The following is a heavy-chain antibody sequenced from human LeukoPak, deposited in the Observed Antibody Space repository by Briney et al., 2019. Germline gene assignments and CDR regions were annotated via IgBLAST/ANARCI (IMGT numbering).Heavy chain of an antibody. CDR3: AKTTYSSSWYTSS. V-gene: IGHV3-30*02. CDR1: GFTFSSYG. J-gene: IGHJ4*02. Sequence: GGSLRLSCAASGFTFSSYGMHWVRRAPGKGREWVAFIRYDGSNKYYADSVKGRFTISRDNSKNTLYLQMNSLRAEDTAVYYCAKTTYSSSWYTSSWGQGTLVTVSS. D-gene: IGHD6-13*01. CDR2: IRYDGSNK.